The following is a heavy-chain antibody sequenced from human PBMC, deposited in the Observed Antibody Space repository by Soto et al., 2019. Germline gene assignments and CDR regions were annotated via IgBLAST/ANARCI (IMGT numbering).Heavy chain of an antibody. CDR2: INHSGST. V-gene: IGHV4-34*01. CDR3: ARGNGQPRIAVAEHFDY. J-gene: IGHJ4*02. D-gene: IGHD6-19*01. CDR1: GGSFSGYY. Sequence: SETLSLTCAVYGGSFSGYYWSWIRQPPGKGLEWIGEINHSGSTNYNPSLKSRVTISVDTSKNQFSLKLSSVTAADTAVYYCARGNGQPRIAVAEHFDYWGQGTLVTVSS.